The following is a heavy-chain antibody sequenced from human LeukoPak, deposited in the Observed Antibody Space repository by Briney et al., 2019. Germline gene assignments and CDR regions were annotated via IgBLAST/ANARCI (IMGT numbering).Heavy chain of an antibody. J-gene: IGHJ5*02. D-gene: IGHD3-10*01. CDR2: IVVGSGNT. V-gene: IGHV1-58*02. CDR1: GFTFTSSA. Sequence: ASVKVSCKASGFTFTSSAMQWVRQARGQRLEWIGWIVVGSGNTNYAQKSQERVTITRDMSTSTTYMELSSLRSEDTAVYYCGADLTMVRGVPRWFDPWGQGTLVTVSS. CDR3: GADLTMVRGVPRWFDP.